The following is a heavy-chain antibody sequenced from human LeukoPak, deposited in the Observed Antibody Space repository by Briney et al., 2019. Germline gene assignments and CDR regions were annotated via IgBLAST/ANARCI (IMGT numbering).Heavy chain of an antibody. D-gene: IGHD6-6*01. CDR1: GFTVSSNY. CDR3: ASPSSSPDAFDI. Sequence: GGSLRLSCAASGFTVSSNYMSWVRQAPGKGLEWVSVIYSGGSTYYADSVKGRFTISRDNSKGTLYLQMNSLRAEDTAVYYCASPSSSPDAFDIWGQGTMVTVSS. J-gene: IGHJ3*02. CDR2: IYSGGST. V-gene: IGHV3-66*02.